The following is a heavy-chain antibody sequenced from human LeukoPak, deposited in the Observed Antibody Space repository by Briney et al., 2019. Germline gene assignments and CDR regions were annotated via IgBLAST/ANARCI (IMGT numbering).Heavy chain of an antibody. D-gene: IGHD5-12*01. Sequence: SETLSLTCTVSSGSISSYYWSWIRQPPGKGLEWIGYVHHSGSTNYNPSLRSRVTMSIDTSKNQFSLRLSSVTAADTAVYYCARRSGQGHFDYWGQGTLVTVSS. CDR1: SGSISSYY. CDR2: VHHSGST. V-gene: IGHV4-59*01. J-gene: IGHJ4*02. CDR3: ARRSGQGHFDY.